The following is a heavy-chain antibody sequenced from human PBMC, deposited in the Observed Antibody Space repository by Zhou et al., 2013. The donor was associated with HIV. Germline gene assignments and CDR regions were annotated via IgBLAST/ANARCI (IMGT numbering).Heavy chain of an antibody. CDR1: GYPFTGYF. CDR2: INPKSGDT. CDR3: AGAFYYGAGSYYDPFDI. V-gene: IGHV1-2*02. Sequence: QVQLVQSGAEVKKPGSSVKVSCKASGYPFTGYFVHWVRQAPGQGLEWLGWINPKSGDTNFAQRFHGRLTATRDTSINTAYMELSRLRSDDTAMYYCAGAFYYGAGSYYDPFDIWGQGDNGHRLF. J-gene: IGHJ3*02. D-gene: IGHD3-10*01.